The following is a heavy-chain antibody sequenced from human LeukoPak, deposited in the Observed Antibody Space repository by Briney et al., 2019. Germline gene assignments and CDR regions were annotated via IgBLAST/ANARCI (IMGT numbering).Heavy chain of an antibody. CDR1: GFTFSSYG. D-gene: IGHD3-22*01. CDR2: ISYDGSNK. CDR3: ARDSYYYDSSGYYGAFDY. J-gene: IGHJ4*02. V-gene: IGHV3-30*03. Sequence: GRSLRLSCAASGFTFSSYGMHWVRQAPGKGLEWVAVISYDGSNKYYADSVKGRFTISRDNSKNTLYLQMNSLRAEDTAVYYCARDSYYYDSSGYYGAFDYWGQGTLVTVSS.